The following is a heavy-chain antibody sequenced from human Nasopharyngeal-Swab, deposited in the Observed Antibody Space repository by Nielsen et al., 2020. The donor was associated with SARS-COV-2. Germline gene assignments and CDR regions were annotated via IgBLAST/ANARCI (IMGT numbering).Heavy chain of an antibody. CDR2: INPSGGST. CDR3: ARDSGYCSGGSCYPGDY. D-gene: IGHD2-15*01. CDR1: GGTFIRYA. V-gene: IGHV1-46*01. J-gene: IGHJ4*02. Sequence: ASVTVSCKASGGTFIRYALRWVRPAPGQGLEWMGIINPSGGSTTYAQKFQGRVTMTRDTSTSTVYMELSSLRSEDTAVHYCARDSGYCSGGSCYPGDYWGQGTLVTVSS.